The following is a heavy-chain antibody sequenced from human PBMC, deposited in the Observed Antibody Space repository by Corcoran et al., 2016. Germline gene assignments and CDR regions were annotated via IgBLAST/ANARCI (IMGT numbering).Heavy chain of an antibody. V-gene: IGHV3-30*18. J-gene: IGHJ4*02. CDR2: ISYDGSNK. CDR3: AKDSLRLAVAGGYFDY. D-gene: IGHD6-19*01. CDR1: GFTFSSYG. Sequence: QVQLVESGGGVVQPGRSLRLSCAASGFTFSSYGMHWVRQAPGKGLEWVAVISYDGSNKYYADSVKGRFTISRDNSKNTLYLQMNSLRAEDTAVYYCAKDSLRLAVAGGYFDYWGQGTLVTVSS.